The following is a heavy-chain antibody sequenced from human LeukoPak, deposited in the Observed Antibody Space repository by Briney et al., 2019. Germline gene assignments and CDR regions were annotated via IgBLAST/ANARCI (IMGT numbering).Heavy chain of an antibody. CDR1: GITFTSAW. D-gene: IGHD1-14*01. CDR2: IKSKTDGGTT. Sequence: GGSLRLSGAASGITFTSAWMGGVRQAPGKGLEWVGRIKSKTDGGTTDYAAPVRGRFTISTDDSKITSYLQMNNLKIEDTAVYYCTTDGGITIRPLFDFWGQGTLVTVSS. J-gene: IGHJ4*02. CDR3: TTDGGITIRPLFDF. V-gene: IGHV3-15*01.